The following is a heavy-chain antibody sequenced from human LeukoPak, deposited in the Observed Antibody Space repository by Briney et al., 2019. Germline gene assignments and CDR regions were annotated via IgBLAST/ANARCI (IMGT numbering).Heavy chain of an antibody. J-gene: IGHJ4*02. CDR3: ASQYGDYAPLGY. D-gene: IGHD4-17*01. Sequence: SETLSLTCTVSGGSISSSSYYWGWIRQPPGKGLEWIGSIYYSGSTYYNPSLKSRVTISVDTSKNQFSLKLSSVTAADTAVYYCASQYGDYAPLGYWGQGTLVTVSS. CDR2: IYYSGST. V-gene: IGHV4-39*01. CDR1: GGSISSSSYY.